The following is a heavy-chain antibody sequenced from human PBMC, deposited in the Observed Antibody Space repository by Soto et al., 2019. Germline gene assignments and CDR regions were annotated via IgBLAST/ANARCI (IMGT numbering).Heavy chain of an antibody. CDR2: INHSGST. CDR1: GGSFSGYY. CDR3: ARGAYDYIWGSDRHYYMDF. V-gene: IGHV4-34*01. J-gene: IGHJ6*03. Sequence: SETLSLTCAVYGGSFSGYYWSWIRQPPGKGLEWIGEINHSGSTNYNPSLKSRVTISVDTSKNQFSLKLSSVTAADTAVYYCARGAYDYIWGSDRHYYMDFWGKGTSVTVSS. D-gene: IGHD3-16*02.